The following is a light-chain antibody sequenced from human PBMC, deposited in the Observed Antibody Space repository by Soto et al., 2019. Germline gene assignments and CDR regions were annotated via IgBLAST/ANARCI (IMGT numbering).Light chain of an antibody. CDR3: AAWDESMNAVV. Sequence: QSVLTQPPSASGTPGQRVTISCSGSSSNLGSNTVNWYQQLPGTSPKHLIYSNNQRPSWVPDPFSGSKYGTSTALAISGRQSEDEAAYYCAAWDESMNAVVFGGGTKLTVL. CDR2: SNN. V-gene: IGLV1-44*01. J-gene: IGLJ2*01. CDR1: SSNLGSNT.